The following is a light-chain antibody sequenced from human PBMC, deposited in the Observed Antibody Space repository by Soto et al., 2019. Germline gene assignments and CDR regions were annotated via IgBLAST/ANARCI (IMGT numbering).Light chain of an antibody. CDR1: SSNIGGNT. CDR3: VTWDESLNSRV. J-gene: IGLJ1*01. Sequence: QAVLTQTPSVSGTPGQRVTIPCSGSSSNIGGNTVNWYQHLPGTAPTVLIYTDDQRPSGVPDRFSGSKSGTSASLAISGLQSEDEADYYCVTWDESLNSRVFGTGTKVTVL. V-gene: IGLV1-44*01. CDR2: TDD.